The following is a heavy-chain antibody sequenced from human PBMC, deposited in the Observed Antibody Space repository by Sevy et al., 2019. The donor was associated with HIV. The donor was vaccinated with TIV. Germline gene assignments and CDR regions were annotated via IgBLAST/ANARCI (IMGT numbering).Heavy chain of an antibody. V-gene: IGHV3-64D*06. CDR2: ISSNGGST. J-gene: IGHJ3*02. CDR3: VKGYYYDSSGYYYGSYAFDI. D-gene: IGHD3-22*01. Sequence: GGSLRLSCSASGFTFSSYAMHWVRQAPGKGLEYVSAISSNGGSTYYADSVKGRFTISRDNSKNTLYLQMSSLRAEDTAVYYCVKGYYYDSSGYYYGSYAFDIWGQGTMVTGSS. CDR1: GFTFSSYA.